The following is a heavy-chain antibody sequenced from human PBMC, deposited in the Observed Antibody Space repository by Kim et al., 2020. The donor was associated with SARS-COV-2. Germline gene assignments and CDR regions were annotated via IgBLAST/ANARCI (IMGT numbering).Heavy chain of an antibody. V-gene: IGHV3-7*01. Sequence: GGSLRLSCAASGFTFRNYWMTWVRQAPGRGLEWVVNIKEDGSERYYVDSVRGRFTISRDNAKNSLYLQMNSLRAEDTAVYYCSRGYEYWGQGTLVTVSS. CDR3: SRGYEY. CDR1: GFTFRNYW. CDR2: IKEDGSER. J-gene: IGHJ4*02.